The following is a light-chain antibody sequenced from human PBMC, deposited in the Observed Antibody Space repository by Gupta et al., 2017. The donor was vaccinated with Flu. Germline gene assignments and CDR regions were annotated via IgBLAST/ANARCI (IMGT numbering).Light chain of an antibody. Sequence: PGERATLSCRASQSVPNTYLTWYQQKPGQAPSLLIYGASNRATGIPDMFSGGGSGTEFTLTITRREPEDSAVYYCQQYGISSYTFGQGTKMEI. CDR2: GAS. J-gene: IGKJ2*01. V-gene: IGKV3-20*01. CDR1: QSVPNTY. CDR3: QQYGISSYT.